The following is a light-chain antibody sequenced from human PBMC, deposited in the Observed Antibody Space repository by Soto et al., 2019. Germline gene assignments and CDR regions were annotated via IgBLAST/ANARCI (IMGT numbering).Light chain of an antibody. Sequence: QSALTQPRSVSGSTGRSVTISCTGTSSDVGAYNCVSWYQQHPGKAPKLIIYDVSKRPSGVPDRFSGSKSGNTASLTISGLQAEDEAYYYCCSYAGSYTHVVFGGGTKLTV. V-gene: IGLV2-11*01. CDR2: DVS. CDR1: SSDVGAYNC. CDR3: CSYAGSYTHVV. J-gene: IGLJ2*01.